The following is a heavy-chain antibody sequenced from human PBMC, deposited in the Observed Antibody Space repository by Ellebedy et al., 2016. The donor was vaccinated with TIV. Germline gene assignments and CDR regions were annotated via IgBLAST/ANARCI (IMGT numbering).Heavy chain of an antibody. D-gene: IGHD6-13*01. Sequence: GESLKISXEGFGYSFSHSWIGWVRQVPGKGLELMGVIFPGDSDTRYSPSFQGLVTISADKSISTASLQWSGLKASDSGMYYCARQRGSSPSEFYFDYWGQGTQLTVSP. CDR3: ARQRGSSPSEFYFDY. CDR2: IFPGDSDT. J-gene: IGHJ4*02. V-gene: IGHV5-51*01. CDR1: GYSFSHSW.